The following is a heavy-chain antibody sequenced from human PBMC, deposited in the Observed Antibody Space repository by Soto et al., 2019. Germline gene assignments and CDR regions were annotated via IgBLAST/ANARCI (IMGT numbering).Heavy chain of an antibody. D-gene: IGHD6-19*01. CDR3: ANPLRSSGNNYYYYYGMDV. CDR2: ISYDGSNK. J-gene: IGHJ6*02. V-gene: IGHV3-30*18. CDR1: GFTFSSYG. Sequence: PGGSLRLSCAASGFTFSSYGVHWVRQAPGKGPEWVAVISYDGSNKYYADSVKGRFTISRDNSKNTLYLQMNSLRAEDTAVYYCANPLRSSGNNYYYYYGMDVWGQGTTVTVAS.